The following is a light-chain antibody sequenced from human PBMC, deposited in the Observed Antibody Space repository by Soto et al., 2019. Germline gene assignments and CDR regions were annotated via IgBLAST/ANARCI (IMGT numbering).Light chain of an antibody. CDR3: QQYYSWPLT. CDR2: GAS. V-gene: IGKV3-15*01. Sequence: EIVMTQSPATLSVSPGERVTLPCRASQNIVNNLAWYQQKPGQGPWLLIYGASTRATGVPARFSGSGSGTEFTLTISSLQSVDFALYYCQQYYSWPLTFGPGTKLDVK. CDR1: QNIVNN. J-gene: IGKJ3*01.